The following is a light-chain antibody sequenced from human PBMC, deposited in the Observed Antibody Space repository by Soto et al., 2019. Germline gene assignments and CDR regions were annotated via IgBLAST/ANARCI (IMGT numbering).Light chain of an antibody. J-gene: IGLJ1*01. CDR2: EVT. V-gene: IGLV2-14*01. Sequence: QSALTQPASVSGSPGQSIAISCTGSSSDVGIYNYVSWYQQHPGKVPKLIIYEVTNRPSGVSNRLSGSKSGNTASLTISGLHPEHHPDYYSTSYTTSSTQVFGTGTKLTVL. CDR3: TSYTTSSTQV. CDR1: SSDVGIYNY.